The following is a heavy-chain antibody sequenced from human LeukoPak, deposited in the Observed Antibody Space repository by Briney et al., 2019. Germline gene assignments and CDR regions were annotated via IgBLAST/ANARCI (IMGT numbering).Heavy chain of an antibody. Sequence: SETLSLTCTVSGGSISSSSYYWGWIRQPPGKGLEWIGSIYYSGSTYYNPSLKSRVTISVDTSKNQFSLKLSSVTAADTAVYYRAREVKITADAFDIWGQGTMVTVSS. CDR1: GGSISSSSYY. CDR2: IYYSGST. CDR3: AREVKITADAFDI. V-gene: IGHV4-39*07. D-gene: IGHD1-20*01. J-gene: IGHJ3*02.